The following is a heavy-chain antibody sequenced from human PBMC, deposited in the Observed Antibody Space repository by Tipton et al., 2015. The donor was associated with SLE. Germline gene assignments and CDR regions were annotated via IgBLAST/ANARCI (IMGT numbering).Heavy chain of an antibody. J-gene: IGHJ5*02. CDR1: GFTFSSHA. V-gene: IGHV4-38-2*02. CDR3: ARDGDYYGSGIYYKGWFDP. D-gene: IGHD3-10*01. Sequence: LRLSCAGSGFTFSSHAMHWVRQAPGKGLEWIGSIYHSGSTYYNPSLKSRVTISVDTSKSQFSLKLTSVTAADTAVYFCARDGDYYGSGIYYKGWFDPWGQGTLVTVSS. CDR2: IYHSGST.